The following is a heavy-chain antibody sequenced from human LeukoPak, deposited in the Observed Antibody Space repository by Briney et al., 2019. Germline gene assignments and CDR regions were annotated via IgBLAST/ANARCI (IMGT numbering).Heavy chain of an antibody. CDR1: AFTFTSYE. V-gene: IGHV3-48*03. Sequence: AGGSLRLSCAASAFTFTSYEMNWVRQAPREGLEWVSYISSSGSTIYYADSVKGRFTISRENAENSLHLQMNKLRAEDTTVYYCARERGNSFDYWGQGTLVTVSS. CDR3: ARERGNSFDY. D-gene: IGHD4-23*01. CDR2: ISSSGSTI. J-gene: IGHJ4*02.